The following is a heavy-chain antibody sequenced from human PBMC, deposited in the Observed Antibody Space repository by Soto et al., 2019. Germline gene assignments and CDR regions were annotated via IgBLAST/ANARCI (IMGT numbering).Heavy chain of an antibody. CDR2: IVPILGTP. CDR1: GDSFRTHA. Sequence: QVQLVQSGAEVKRAGSSVKVSCKASGDSFRTHAISWVRQAPGQGLEWMGGIVPILGTPAYAQKFQGRATITADASTSTAYMELRSLRTQDTAVYYCATWIELDLVKVPAAYYNMDVWGQGTTVTVSS. D-gene: IGHD2-2*01. CDR3: ATWIELDLVKVPAAYYNMDV. J-gene: IGHJ6*02. V-gene: IGHV1-69*01.